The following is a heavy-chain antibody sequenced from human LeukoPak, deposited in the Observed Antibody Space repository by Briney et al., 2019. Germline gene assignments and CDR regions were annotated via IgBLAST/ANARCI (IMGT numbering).Heavy chain of an antibody. D-gene: IGHD3-10*01. Sequence: SETLSLTCAVYGGSFSGYYWSWIRQPPGKGLEWVGEINHSGSTNYNPSFKRRVTISVDTSKNQFSLKLSSVTAADTAVYYCARRVVRGVIFYYYYYMDVWGKGTTVTISS. J-gene: IGHJ6*03. CDR2: INHSGST. V-gene: IGHV4-34*01. CDR3: ARRVVRGVIFYYYYYMDV. CDR1: GGSFSGYY.